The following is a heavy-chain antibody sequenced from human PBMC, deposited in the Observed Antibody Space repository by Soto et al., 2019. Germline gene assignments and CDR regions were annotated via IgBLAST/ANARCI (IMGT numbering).Heavy chain of an antibody. CDR2: ITHDGNRA. Sequence: QVQLVESGGDVVQPGRSLRLSCAASGSTFSSYDIHWVRQAPGKGLEWVAHITHDGNRAYYADSVKGRFTVSRDNARNTVHLQVSSLISEDTAVYHCVRGPSHGAFDIWGQGTLVTVSS. CDR3: VRGPSHGAFDI. J-gene: IGHJ3*02. V-gene: IGHV3-30-3*01. CDR1: GSTFSSYD.